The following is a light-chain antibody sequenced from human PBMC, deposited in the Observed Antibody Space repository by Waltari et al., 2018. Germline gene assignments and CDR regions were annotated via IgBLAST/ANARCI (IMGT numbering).Light chain of an antibody. Sequence: DIQMTQSPSSLSASVGDRVTITCQASHDISNYLNWYQQKPGKAPKLLIYDASNMETGVPSRFSGSGSGTDFTFTISSLQPADIATYYCQQYDNLPPLTFGGGTKVEIK. CDR3: QQYDNLPPLT. V-gene: IGKV1-33*01. CDR1: HDISNY. CDR2: DAS. J-gene: IGKJ4*01.